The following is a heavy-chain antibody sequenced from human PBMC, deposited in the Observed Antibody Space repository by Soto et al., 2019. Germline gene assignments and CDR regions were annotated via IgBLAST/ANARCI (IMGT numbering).Heavy chain of an antibody. CDR1: GFTFSSYE. J-gene: IGHJ5*02. Sequence: SLRLSCAASGFTFSSYEMNWVRQAPGKGLEWVSYISSSGSTIYYADSVKGRFTISRDNAKNSLYLQMNSLRAEDTAVYYCARDIGYCSSTSCHNCFDPWGQGTLVTVSS. D-gene: IGHD2-2*01. CDR3: ARDIGYCSSTSCHNCFDP. CDR2: ISSSGSTI. V-gene: IGHV3-48*03.